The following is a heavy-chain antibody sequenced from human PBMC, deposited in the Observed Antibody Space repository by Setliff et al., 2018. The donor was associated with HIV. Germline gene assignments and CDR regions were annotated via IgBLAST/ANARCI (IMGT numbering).Heavy chain of an antibody. CDR3: ARFRGVHSSSLLDS. CDR2: IHHSGST. CDR1: GYSISSGYY. V-gene: IGHV4-38-2*01. J-gene: IGHJ4*02. Sequence: SETLSLTCAVSGYSISSGYYWGWIRQSPGKGLEWIGNIHHSGSTYYNPSLKSRVTISVDTSNNQLFLKVSSVTAADTAVYYCARFRGVHSSSLLDSWGQGTLVTVSS. D-gene: IGHD6-6*01.